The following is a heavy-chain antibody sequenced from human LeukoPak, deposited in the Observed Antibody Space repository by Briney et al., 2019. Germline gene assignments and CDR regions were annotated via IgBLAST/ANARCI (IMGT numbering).Heavy chain of an antibody. CDR3: ARAPFKDIVVVPAANVGLDY. V-gene: IGHV1-2*06. CDR1: GYTFTGYY. D-gene: IGHD2-2*01. J-gene: IGHJ4*02. Sequence: GASVKVSCKASGYTFTGYYMHWVRQAPGQGLEWMGRINPNSGGTNYAQKFQGRVTMTRDTSISTAYMELSRLRSDDTAVYYCARAPFKDIVVVPAANVGLDYWGQGTLVTVSS. CDR2: INPNSGGT.